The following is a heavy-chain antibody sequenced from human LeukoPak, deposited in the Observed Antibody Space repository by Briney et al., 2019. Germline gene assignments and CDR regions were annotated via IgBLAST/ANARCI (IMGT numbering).Heavy chain of an antibody. CDR1: GFSFSSYG. D-gene: IGHD1-26*01. J-gene: IGHJ4*02. CDR2: IWYDGSNK. Sequence: GRSLRLSCAASGFSFSSYGMHWVRQAPGKGLEWVAVIWYDGSNKYYADSVKGRFTISRDNSKNTLYLQMNSLRAEDTAVYYCAKDRGGGTYPIYFDYWGQGTLVTVSS. CDR3: AKDRGGGTYPIYFDY. V-gene: IGHV3-30*18.